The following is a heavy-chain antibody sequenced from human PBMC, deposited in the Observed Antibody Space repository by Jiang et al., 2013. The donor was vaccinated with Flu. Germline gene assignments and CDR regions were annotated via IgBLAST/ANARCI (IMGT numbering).Heavy chain of an antibody. CDR1: GFTFSSYE. CDR3: ASTYDYVWGSYRYGEFFDY. J-gene: IGHJ4*02. V-gene: IGHV3-48*03. CDR2: ISSSGSTI. Sequence: QLVESGGGLVQPGGSLRLSCAASGFTFSSYEMNWVRQAPGKGLEWVSYISSSGSTIYYADSVKGRFTISRDNAKNSLYLQMNSLRAEDTAVYYCASTYDYVWGSYRYGEFFDYWGQGTLVTVSS. D-gene: IGHD3-16*02.